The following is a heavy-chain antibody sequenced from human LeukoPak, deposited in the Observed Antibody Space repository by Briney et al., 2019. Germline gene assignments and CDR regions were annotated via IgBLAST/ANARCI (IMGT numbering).Heavy chain of an antibody. CDR2: IYYTGRT. V-gene: IGHV4-39*01. CDR1: GGSTSSGSYY. Sequence: SETLSLTCTVSGGSTSSGSYYWGWIRQPPGKGLEWIGNIYYTGRTYYNPSLKSRVTISVDTSKNQFSLELSSVSAADTAVYYCARLYYYDSSGPPLWGQGTLVTVSS. CDR3: ARLYYYDSSGPPL. J-gene: IGHJ4*02. D-gene: IGHD3-22*01.